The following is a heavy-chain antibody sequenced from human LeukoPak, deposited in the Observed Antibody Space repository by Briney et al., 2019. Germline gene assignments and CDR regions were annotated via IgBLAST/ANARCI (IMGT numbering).Heavy chain of an antibody. D-gene: IGHD6-19*01. CDR3: AKDNSGWSFDY. Sequence: GGALRLSCAAAGFTFSNYGMHWVRPAPGKGVGGVAFIRHDGSDKYYADSVKGRFTISRDNSKNTLYLQMNSLRAEDTVVYYCAKDNSGWSFDYWGQGTLVTVSS. J-gene: IGHJ4*02. CDR1: GFTFSNYG. V-gene: IGHV3-30*02. CDR2: IRHDGSDK.